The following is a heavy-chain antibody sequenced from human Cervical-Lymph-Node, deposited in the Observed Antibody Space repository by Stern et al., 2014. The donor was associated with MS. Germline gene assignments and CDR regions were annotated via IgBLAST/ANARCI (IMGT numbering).Heavy chain of an antibody. CDR1: GLSVSTYV. Sequence: QVQLVESGGGVVQPGRPLRLSCKASGLSVSTYVMHWVRQAPGKGLEGLALIWHDGSQKHYADSVRGRFTISRDNSKDTVFLQMNGLRAEDTAVYFCARGHYYDFWSGFCLDSWGQGALVTVSS. CDR2: IWHDGSQK. J-gene: IGHJ4*02. V-gene: IGHV3-33*01. D-gene: IGHD3-3*01. CDR3: ARGHYYDFWSGFCLDS.